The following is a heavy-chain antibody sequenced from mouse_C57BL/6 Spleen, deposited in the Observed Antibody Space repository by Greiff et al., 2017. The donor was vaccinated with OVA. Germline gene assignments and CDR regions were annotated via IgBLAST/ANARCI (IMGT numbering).Heavy chain of an antibody. CDR1: GYTFTDYN. V-gene: IGHV1-18*01. D-gene: IGHD2-4*01. J-gene: IGHJ3*01. Sequence: VHVKQSGPELVKPGASVKIPCKASGYTFTDYNMDWVKQSHGKSLEWIGDINPNNGGTNYNQKFKGKATLTVDKSSSTAYMELRSLTSEDTAVYYCARSNYDYDAGAFAYWGQGTLVTVSA. CDR2: INPNNGGT. CDR3: ARSNYDYDAGAFAY.